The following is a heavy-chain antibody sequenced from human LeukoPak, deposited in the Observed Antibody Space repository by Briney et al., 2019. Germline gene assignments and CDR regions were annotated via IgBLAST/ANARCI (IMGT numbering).Heavy chain of an antibody. CDR1: GFTFSDYY. Sequence: PGGSRRLSCAASGFTFSDYYMSWIRQAPGKGLEWVSYISNSGINIYYTDSVKGRFTISRDNAKNSLYLQMNSLRVEDTAVYYCARVPYGCYDLYFESWGQGTLVSVSS. V-gene: IGHV3-11*01. J-gene: IGHJ4*02. D-gene: IGHD2-2*01. CDR3: ARVPYGCYDLYFES. CDR2: ISNSGINI.